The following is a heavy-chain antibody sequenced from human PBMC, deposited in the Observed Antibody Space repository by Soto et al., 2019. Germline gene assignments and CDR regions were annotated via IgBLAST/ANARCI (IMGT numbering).Heavy chain of an antibody. CDR1: GGSFSGYY. V-gene: IGHV4-34*01. CDR3: AGRKNSGAFDI. J-gene: IGHJ3*02. D-gene: IGHD3-10*01. CDR2: INHSGST. Sequence: PXGTLSLTCAVYGGSFSGYYWSWIRQPPGKGLEWIGEINHSGSTNYNPSLKSRVTISVDTSKNQFSLKLSSVTAADTAVYCCAGRKNSGAFDIWGQGTMVTVSS.